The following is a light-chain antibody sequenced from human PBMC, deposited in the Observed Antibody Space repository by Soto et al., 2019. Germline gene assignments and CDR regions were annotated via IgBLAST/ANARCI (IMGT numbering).Light chain of an antibody. V-gene: IGLV3-25*02. CDR3: QSAESSGTYVV. CDR1: ALPKQY. CDR2: KDS. J-gene: IGLJ2*01. Sequence: SYELTQPPSVSVSPGQTARITCSGDALPKQYAYWYQQKPGQAPVLVIYKDSERPSGIPERFSGSSSGTTVTLTISGVQAEDEADYYCQSAESSGTYVVFGGGTKGTVL.